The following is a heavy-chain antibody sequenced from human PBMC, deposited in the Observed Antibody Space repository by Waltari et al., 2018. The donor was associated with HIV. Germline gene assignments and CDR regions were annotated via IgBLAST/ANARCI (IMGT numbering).Heavy chain of an antibody. Sequence: EVQLVESGGGLVQPGRSLRLSCAASGFTFVDYAMHWLRPAPGKGLEWVSGSRWNSGSIGYADSVKGRFTISRDNAKNSLYLQMNSLRAEDTALDYCAKDSTPLLQRGEVDYWGQGTLVTVSS. CDR1: GFTFVDYA. V-gene: IGHV3-9*01. CDR2: SRWNSGSI. D-gene: IGHD1-26*01. CDR3: AKDSTPLLQRGEVDY. J-gene: IGHJ4*02.